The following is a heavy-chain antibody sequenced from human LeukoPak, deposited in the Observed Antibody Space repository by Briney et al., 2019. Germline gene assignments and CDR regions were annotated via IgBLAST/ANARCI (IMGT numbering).Heavy chain of an antibody. CDR3: ARELAAAGRSTFDY. Sequence: ASVKVSCKASGYTFTSYGISWVRQAPGQGLEWMGWISAYNGNTNYAQKFQGRVTITADKSTSTAYMELSSLRSEDTAVYYCARELAAAGRSTFDYWGQGTLVTVSS. D-gene: IGHD6-13*01. J-gene: IGHJ4*02. V-gene: IGHV1-18*01. CDR2: ISAYNGNT. CDR1: GYTFTSYG.